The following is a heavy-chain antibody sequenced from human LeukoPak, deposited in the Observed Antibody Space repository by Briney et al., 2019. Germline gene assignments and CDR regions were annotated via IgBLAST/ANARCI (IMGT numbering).Heavy chain of an antibody. D-gene: IGHD1/OR15-1a*01. V-gene: IGHV3-7*01. Sequence: PGGSLRLSCAASGFTFSSYWMSWVRQAPGKGLEWVANIKQDGTEKFYVDSVKGRFTISRHNGKNSLYLQMNSLRAEDSALYYCARGGPTIPQDYWGQGTLVTVSS. CDR1: GFTFSSYW. CDR2: IKQDGTEK. CDR3: ARGGPTIPQDY. J-gene: IGHJ4*02.